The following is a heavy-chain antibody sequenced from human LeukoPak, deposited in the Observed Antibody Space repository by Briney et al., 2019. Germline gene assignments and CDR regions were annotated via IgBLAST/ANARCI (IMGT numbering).Heavy chain of an antibody. V-gene: IGHV3-33*06. CDR3: AKDLSSGWYPYYFDF. CDR2: IWYDGSNK. D-gene: IGHD6-19*01. CDR1: GFSFSSNG. J-gene: IGHJ4*02. Sequence: GGSLRLSCAASGFSFSSNGMHWVRQAPGKGLEWVAVIWYDGSNKYYADSVKGRFTISRDNSKNTLYLQMNSLRAEDTAVYYCAKDLSSGWYPYYFDFWGRGTLVTVSS.